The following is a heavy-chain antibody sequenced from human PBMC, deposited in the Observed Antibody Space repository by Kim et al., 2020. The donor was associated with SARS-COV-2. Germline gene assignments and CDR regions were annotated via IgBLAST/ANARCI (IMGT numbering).Heavy chain of an antibody. CDR2: ISDSGRST. Sequence: GGSLRLSCAASGFTFGIYAMSWARQAPGKGLEWVSTISDSGRSTHYADSVKGRFTISRDNSMNTLYLQMNSLRAEDTAVYHCDASDYWGQGTLVTVSS. J-gene: IGHJ4*02. CDR3: DASDY. V-gene: IGHV3-23*01. CDR1: GFTFGIYA.